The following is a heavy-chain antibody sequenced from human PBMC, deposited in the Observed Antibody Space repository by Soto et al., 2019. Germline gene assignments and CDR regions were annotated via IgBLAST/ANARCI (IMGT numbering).Heavy chain of an antibody. Sequence: EVQLLESGGGLVQPGGSLRLSCAASGFPFDDYGMTWVRQAPGKGLEWVSTISESGGSTYYADSVKGRFTISRDNSKNTLYLQMNSLTAEDTALYYCANLGTTGAGGRGTLVTVSS. CDR3: ANLGTTGA. CDR2: ISESGGST. J-gene: IGHJ4*02. CDR1: GFPFDDYG. V-gene: IGHV3-23*01. D-gene: IGHD4-17*01.